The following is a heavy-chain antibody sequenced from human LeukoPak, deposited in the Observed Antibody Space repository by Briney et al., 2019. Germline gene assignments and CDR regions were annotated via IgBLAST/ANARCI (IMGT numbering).Heavy chain of an antibody. CDR2: LSFDASGR. V-gene: IGHV3-30*04. CDR1: ELNFKTHA. D-gene: IGHD3-16*02. CDR3: ARDLQEISSFYFDY. Sequence: GGSLRLSCVVSELNFKTHAMHWVRQAPGKGLEWVAGLSFDASGRNYADSVKGRFTISRDNSKNTLYLQMHSLSREDTAVYFCARDLQEISSFYFDYWGQGSLVTVSS. J-gene: IGHJ4*02.